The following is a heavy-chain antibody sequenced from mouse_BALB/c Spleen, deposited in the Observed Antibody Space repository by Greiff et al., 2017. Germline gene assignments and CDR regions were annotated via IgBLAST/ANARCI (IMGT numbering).Heavy chain of an antibody. J-gene: IGHJ1*01. D-gene: IGHD2-3*01. CDR1: GFTFSSFG. CDR3: VRYPRYDGYSYGYFDV. V-gene: IGHV5-17*02. Sequence: EVKLVESGGGLVQPGGSRKLSCAASGFTFSSFGMHWVRQAPEKGLEWVAYISSGSSTIYYADTVKGRFTISRDNPKNTLFLQMTSLRSEDTAMYYCVRYPRYDGYSYGYFDVWGAGTTVTVSS. CDR2: ISSGSSTI.